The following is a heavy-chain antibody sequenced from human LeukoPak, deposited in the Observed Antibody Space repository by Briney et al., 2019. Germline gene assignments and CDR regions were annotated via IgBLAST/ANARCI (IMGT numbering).Heavy chain of an antibody. D-gene: IGHD6-19*01. CDR1: GFTFSSYA. CDR3: ARDEAAVAGTNYFDY. V-gene: IGHV3-30*04. CDR2: ISYDGSNK. J-gene: IGHJ4*02. Sequence: GGSLRLSCAASGFTFSSYAMHWVRQAPGKGLEWVAVISYDGSNKYYADSVKGRFTISRDNSKNTLYLQMNSLRAEDTAVYYYARDEAAVAGTNYFDYWGQGTLVTVSS.